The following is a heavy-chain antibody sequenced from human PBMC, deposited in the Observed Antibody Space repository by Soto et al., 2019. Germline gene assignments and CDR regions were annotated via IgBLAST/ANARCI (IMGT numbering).Heavy chain of an antibody. CDR1: GGSITNYY. CDR2: IYSSGST. V-gene: IGHV4-4*07. J-gene: IGHJ5*02. D-gene: IGHD2-2*01. CDR3: ARGQRFSDSFDP. Sequence: SETLSLTCTVAGGSITNYYWTWIRQPAGKGLEWIGRIYSSGSTKYNPSLQSRVTMSLDTSKNQFSLRLTSVTAADTAVYYCARGQRFSDSFDPWGQGTLVTVSS.